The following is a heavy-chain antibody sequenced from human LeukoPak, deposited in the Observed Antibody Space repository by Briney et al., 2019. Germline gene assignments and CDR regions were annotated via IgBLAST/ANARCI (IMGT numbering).Heavy chain of an antibody. CDR2: IKQDGSDK. Sequence: GGSLRLSCTASGFTFSSYWMNWVRQAPVKGLEWVANIKQDGSDKHYVDSVKGRFTISRDNAKNSLYLQMNNLRAEDTAVYYCARDIAAGNLFDPWGQGTLVTVSS. J-gene: IGHJ5*02. CDR1: GFTFSSYW. V-gene: IGHV3-7*05. CDR3: ARDIAAGNLFDP. D-gene: IGHD6-19*01.